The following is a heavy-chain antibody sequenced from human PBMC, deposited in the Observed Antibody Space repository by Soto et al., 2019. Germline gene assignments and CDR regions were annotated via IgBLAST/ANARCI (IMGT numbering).Heavy chain of an antibody. CDR3: ARQAQSSSCRGVFDF. Sequence: EVQLLESGGGLVQPGGSLTLSCAASGFSFSNYAMSWVRQAPGKGLEWVSTIRGTGATTFSADSVKGRFTMSRDNSKNTLYLQMSSLRADDTALYYCARQAQSSSCRGVFDFWGQGVLVTVSS. J-gene: IGHJ4*02. D-gene: IGHD6-6*01. CDR1: GFSFSNYA. CDR2: IRGTGATT. V-gene: IGHV3-23*01.